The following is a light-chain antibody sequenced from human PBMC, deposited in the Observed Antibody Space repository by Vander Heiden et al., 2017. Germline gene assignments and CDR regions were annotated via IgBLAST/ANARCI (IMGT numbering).Light chain of an antibody. CDR1: IIDVGRYDL. CDR3: CSFAVGSTYV. J-gene: IGLJ1*01. Sequence: GQSITISCSVTIIDVGRYDLVSWYQQHPGNAPKLIIYEVIKRPSGVSNRFSGSKSANTASLTISGLQAEDEADYYCCSFAVGSTYVFGTGTKVTVL. CDR2: EVI. V-gene: IGLV2-23*02.